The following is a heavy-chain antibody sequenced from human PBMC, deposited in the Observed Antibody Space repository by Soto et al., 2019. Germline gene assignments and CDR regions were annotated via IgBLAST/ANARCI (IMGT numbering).Heavy chain of an antibody. D-gene: IGHD3-3*01. Sequence: QVHLVQSGAEVKKPGASVKVSCKASGYTFTDYGISWVRQAPGQGLQWMGWITAFNGNTKYAQQFQGRVTMTTDTSTSTAYMELRSLESDDTAVYYCARISQSDFWSGYYYFFDYWGQGTLVTVSS. CDR3: ARISQSDFWSGYYYFFDY. V-gene: IGHV1-18*01. CDR1: GYTFTDYG. J-gene: IGHJ4*02. CDR2: ITAFNGNT.